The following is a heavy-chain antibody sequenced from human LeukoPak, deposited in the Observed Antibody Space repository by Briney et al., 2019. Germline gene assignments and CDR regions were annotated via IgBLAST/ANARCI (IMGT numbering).Heavy chain of an antibody. J-gene: IGHJ4*02. D-gene: IGHD3-10*01. CDR1: GYTFTSYG. V-gene: IGHV1-18*01. CDR2: ISAYNGNT. Sequence: ASVKVSCKASGYTFTSYGISWVRQAPGQGLEWMGWISAYNGNTNYAQKLQGRVTMTTDTSTSTVYMELRSLRSDDTAVYYCARVVTGYYGSGSYYEDYWGQGTLVTVSS. CDR3: ARVVTGYYGSGSYYEDY.